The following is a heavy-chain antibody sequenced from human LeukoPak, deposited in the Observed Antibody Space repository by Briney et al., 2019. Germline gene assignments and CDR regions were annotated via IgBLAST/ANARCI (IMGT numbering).Heavy chain of an antibody. V-gene: IGHV3-7*01. CDR1: GFTFSSYW. J-gene: IGHJ4*02. CDR3: ASAFYSDSGPAPGH. D-gene: IGHD1-26*01. CDR2: IKQDGSEK. Sequence: GGSLRLSCAASGFTFSSYWMSWVRQAPGKGLEWVANIKQDGSEKYYADSVKGRFTISRDNAKNSLYLQMNSLRAEDTAVYYCASAFYSDSGPAPGHWGQGTLVTVSS.